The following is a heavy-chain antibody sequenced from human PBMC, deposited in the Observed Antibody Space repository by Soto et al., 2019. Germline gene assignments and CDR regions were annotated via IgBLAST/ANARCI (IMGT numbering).Heavy chain of an antibody. J-gene: IGHJ4*02. Sequence: GGSLRLSCAASGFTFSSYGMHWVRQAPDKGLEWVAVISYDGSNKYYADSVKGRFTISRDNSKNTLYLQMNSLRAEDTAVYYCAKDATLNIAAAGIFDYWGQGTLVTVSS. V-gene: IGHV3-30*18. D-gene: IGHD6-13*01. CDR3: AKDATLNIAAAGIFDY. CDR2: ISYDGSNK. CDR1: GFTFSSYG.